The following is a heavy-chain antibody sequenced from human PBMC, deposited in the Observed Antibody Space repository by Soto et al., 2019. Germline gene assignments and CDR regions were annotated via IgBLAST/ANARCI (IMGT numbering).Heavy chain of an antibody. J-gene: IGHJ4*02. CDR2: IYHSGST. V-gene: IGHV4-39*07. CDR3: ARADQYSSRLPNLLEAAVLFDY. Sequence: KLPETLSLTCTVSGGSISSRGYQWGWIRQPPGKGLEWIGSIYHSGSTYYNPSLKSRVTISVDTSKNQFSLKLSSVTAADTAVYYCARADQYSSRLPNLLEAAVLFDYWGQGTLVTVSS. D-gene: IGHD6-6*01. CDR1: GGSISSRGYQ.